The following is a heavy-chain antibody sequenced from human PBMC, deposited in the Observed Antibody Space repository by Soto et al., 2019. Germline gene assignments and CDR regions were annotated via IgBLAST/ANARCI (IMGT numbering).Heavy chain of an antibody. V-gene: IGHV3-48*02. CDR3: ARDDEGIVLMVYAKGGIDV. CDR2: ISSSSSTI. D-gene: IGHD2-8*01. CDR1: GFTFSSYS. J-gene: IGHJ6*02. Sequence: PGGSLRLSCAASGFTFSSYSMNWVRQAPGKGLEWVSYISSSSSTIYYADSVKGRFTISRDNAKNSLYLQMNSLRDEDTAVYYCARDDEGIVLMVYAKGGIDVWGQGTTVTVSS.